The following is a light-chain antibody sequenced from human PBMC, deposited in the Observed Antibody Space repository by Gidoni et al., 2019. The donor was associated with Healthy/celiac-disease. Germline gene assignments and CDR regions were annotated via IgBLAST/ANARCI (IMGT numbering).Light chain of an antibody. Sequence: DIQITQSPSSLSASVGDRVTITCQASQDISNYLHWYQQKPGKAPKLLIYDASNLETGVPSRFSGSGSGTDFTITISSLQHEDIETYYCQQYDNLPRTFGQGTKLEIK. V-gene: IGKV1-33*01. CDR1: QDISNY. CDR3: QQYDNLPRT. CDR2: DAS. J-gene: IGKJ2*01.